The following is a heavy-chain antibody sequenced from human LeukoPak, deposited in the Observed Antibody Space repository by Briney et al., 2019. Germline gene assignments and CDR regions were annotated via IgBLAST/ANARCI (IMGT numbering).Heavy chain of an antibody. CDR1: GGSISSSSYY. CDR3: ARVPFYGAKSSFDY. CDR2: IYYSGST. D-gene: IGHD4/OR15-4a*01. Sequence: SETLSLTCTVSGGSISSSSYYWGWIRQPPGKGLEWIGSIYYSGSTYYNPSLKSRVTISVDTSKNQFSLKLSSVTAADTAVYYCARVPFYGAKSSFDYWGQGTLVTVSS. V-gene: IGHV4-39*07. J-gene: IGHJ4*02.